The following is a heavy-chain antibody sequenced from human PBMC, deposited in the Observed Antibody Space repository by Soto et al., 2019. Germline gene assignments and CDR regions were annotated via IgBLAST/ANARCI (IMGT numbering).Heavy chain of an antibody. Sequence: PSETLSLTCTVSGGSISSYYWSWIRQPPGKGLEWIGYIYYSGSTNYNPSLKSRVTISVDTSKNQFSLKLSSVTAADTAVYYCARDRSIAAQFHYYYGMDVWGQGTTVTVSS. CDR3: ARDRSIAAQFHYYYGMDV. CDR1: GGSISSYY. V-gene: IGHV4-59*01. J-gene: IGHJ6*02. CDR2: IYYSGST. D-gene: IGHD6-6*01.